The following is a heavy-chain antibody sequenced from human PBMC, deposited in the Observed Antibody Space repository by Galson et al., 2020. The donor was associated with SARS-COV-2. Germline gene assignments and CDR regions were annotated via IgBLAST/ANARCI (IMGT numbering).Heavy chain of an antibody. CDR2: INSDGSNT. CDR3: ARLSSGSYAFTY. CDR1: GFTFNTYW. J-gene: IGHJ4*02. V-gene: IGHV3-74*01. Sequence: GESLKISCAASGFTFNTYWMHWVRQAPGKGLVWVPRINSDGSNTNYADSVKGRFTISRDNAKNTLFLQMSSLRAEDTAVYYCARLSSGSYAFTYWGQGTLVTVSS. D-gene: IGHD1-26*01.